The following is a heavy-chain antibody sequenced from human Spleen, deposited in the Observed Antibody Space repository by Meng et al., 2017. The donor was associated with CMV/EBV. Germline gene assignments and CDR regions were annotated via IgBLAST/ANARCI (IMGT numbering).Heavy chain of an antibody. CDR3: VRDVANYDSTGYFRTLDY. Sequence: FFRSWIRQPLGKGLEWIGYIDYSGSANYNPSLKRRVTMSVDASKNQFSLNLRSVTAADTAVYYCVRDVANYDSTGYFRTLDYWGQGTLVTVSS. D-gene: IGHD3-22*01. J-gene: IGHJ4*02. CDR1: FF. CDR2: IDYSGSA. V-gene: IGHV4-59*01.